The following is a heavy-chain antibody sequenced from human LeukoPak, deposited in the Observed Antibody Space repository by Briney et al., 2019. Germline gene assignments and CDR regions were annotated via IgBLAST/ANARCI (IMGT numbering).Heavy chain of an antibody. J-gene: IGHJ4*02. CDR2: MNPKTGRT. CDR1: GNTFTTYD. D-gene: IGHD1-1*01. Sequence: ASVKVSCKSSGNTFTTYDFNWVRQAPGQGFEWMGWMNPKTGRTGFAQKFRGRFTMTRNISISTAYLEVTNLRFEDTALYYCVTGVPWDWGQGSLIVVSS. V-gene: IGHV1-8*01. CDR3: VTGVPWD.